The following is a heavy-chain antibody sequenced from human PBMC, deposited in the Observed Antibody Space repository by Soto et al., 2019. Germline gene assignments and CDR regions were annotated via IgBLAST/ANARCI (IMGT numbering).Heavy chain of an antibody. J-gene: IGHJ4*02. V-gene: IGHV3-66*01. D-gene: IGHD3-10*01. Sequence: GGSLRLSCAASGFTVSSNYMSWVRQAPGKGLEWVSVIYSGGSTYYADSVKGRFTISRDNSENTLYLQMNSLRAEDTAVYYCARVPGGTMVRGVHDYWGQGTLVTVSS. CDR3: ARVPGGTMVRGVHDY. CDR1: GFTVSSNY. CDR2: IYSGGST.